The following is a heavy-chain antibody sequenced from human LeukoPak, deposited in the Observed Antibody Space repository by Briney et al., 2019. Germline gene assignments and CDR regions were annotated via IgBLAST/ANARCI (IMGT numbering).Heavy chain of an antibody. D-gene: IGHD3-22*01. J-gene: IGHJ4*02. Sequence: GASVKVSCKASGYTFTSYGISWVRQAPGQGLEWMGWISAYNGNTNYAQKLQGRVTMTTDTSTSTAYMELRSLRSDDTAVYYCARRLHFYDSSGVIDYWGQGTLVTVSS. V-gene: IGHV1-18*01. CDR2: ISAYNGNT. CDR1: GYTFTSYG. CDR3: ARRLHFYDSSGVIDY.